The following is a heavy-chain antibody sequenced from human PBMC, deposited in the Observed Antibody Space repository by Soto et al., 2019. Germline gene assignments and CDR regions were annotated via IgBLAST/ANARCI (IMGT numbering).Heavy chain of an antibody. CDR1: GLSISSDNW. J-gene: IGHJ4*02. CDR3: ARDQGSHPGD. V-gene: IGHV4-4*02. CDR2: IHHSGST. Sequence: QVQLQESGPGLVRPSGTVSLTCAVSGLSISSDNWWSWVSQPPGKGLEWIGEIHHSGSTNYNPSLKSRVTMSVVPSKYLFSLTLNSVTAADTAFYYCARDQGSHPGDWGQGTLVSVSS. D-gene: IGHD6-13*01.